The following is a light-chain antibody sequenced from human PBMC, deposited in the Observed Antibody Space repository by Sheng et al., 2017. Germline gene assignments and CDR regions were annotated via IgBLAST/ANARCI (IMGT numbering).Light chain of an antibody. J-gene: IGLJ2*01. CDR1: NIGTKS. CDR3: HVWDSSSDHVV. Sequence: SYELTQPPSVSVAPGKTASITCGGDNIGTKSVHWYRQRPGQAPVLVVYDDTKRPSGIPERFSGSNSGNTATLTISRVEAGDEADYYCHVWDSSSDHVVFGGGTKLTVL. V-gene: IGLV3-21*03. CDR2: DDT.